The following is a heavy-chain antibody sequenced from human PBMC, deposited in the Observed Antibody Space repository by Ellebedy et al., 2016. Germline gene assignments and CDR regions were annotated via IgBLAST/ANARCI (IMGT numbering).Heavy chain of an antibody. V-gene: IGHV4-59*08. D-gene: IGHD4-17*01. J-gene: IGHJ4*02. Sequence: SETLSLTCTVSGASISRYYWSWIRQPPGKELEWIGYIYNSGNTNYNPSLKSRVTISVDTSKNQFSLKLRSVTATDTAVYYCARHYIGDPFDYWGQGTLVTVSS. CDR1: GASISRYY. CDR2: IYNSGNT. CDR3: ARHYIGDPFDY.